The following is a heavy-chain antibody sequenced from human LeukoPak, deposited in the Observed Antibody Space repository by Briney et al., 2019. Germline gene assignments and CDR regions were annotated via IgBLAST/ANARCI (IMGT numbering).Heavy chain of an antibody. Sequence: SGGSLRLSCAASGFTFSSYAMSWVRQAPGKGLEWVSAISGSGGSTYYADSVKGRFTISGDNSKNTPYLQMNSLRAEDTAVYYCAKRPGYYDSSGYYNYWGQGTLVTVSS. D-gene: IGHD3-22*01. CDR1: GFTFSSYA. CDR2: ISGSGGST. V-gene: IGHV3-23*01. J-gene: IGHJ4*02. CDR3: AKRPGYYDSSGYYNY.